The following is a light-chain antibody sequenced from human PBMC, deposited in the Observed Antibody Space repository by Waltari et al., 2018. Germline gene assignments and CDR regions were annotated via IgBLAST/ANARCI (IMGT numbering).Light chain of an antibody. CDR2: DNN. V-gene: IGLV1-51*01. J-gene: IGLJ2*01. Sequence: QSVLTQPPSVSAAPGQKVTISCSGTSSNIGSNYVYWYQHLPGTAPKLLISDNNKRPAGIPDRFSGSKSGASATLGITGLQTGDEADYYCGTWESSLSPYVVFGGGTKLTVL. CDR1: SSNIGSNY. CDR3: GTWESSLSPYVV.